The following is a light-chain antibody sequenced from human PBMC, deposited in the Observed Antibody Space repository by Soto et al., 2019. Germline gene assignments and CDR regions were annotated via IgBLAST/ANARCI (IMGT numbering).Light chain of an antibody. CDR2: GPS. J-gene: IGKJ4*01. Sequence: EIVLTQSPGTLSLSPGERATLSCRASQSVSSSYLAWYQQTPGQAPRLLINGPSSRATGVPDRFSGSGSGTDFTLTISRLEPEDFAVYYCHQYVRSAALTFGGGTKVEIK. CDR1: QSVSSSY. V-gene: IGKV3-20*01. CDR3: HQYVRSAALT.